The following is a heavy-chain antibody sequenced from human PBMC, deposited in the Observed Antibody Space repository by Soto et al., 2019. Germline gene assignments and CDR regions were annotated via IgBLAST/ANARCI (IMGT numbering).Heavy chain of an antibody. CDR3: XXXXXGAAAQXXXWFDP. D-gene: IGHD6-13*01. CDR1: GGSFRTYS. V-gene: IGHV1-69*02. CDR2: IIPIVDIV. Sequence: QVQLVQSGTEVKKPGSSVKVSCKPSGGSFRTYSISWVRQAPGQRLEWMGRIIPIVDIVKYAQKFQDRVTITADKSTXXXXXXXXXXXXXXPXXXXXXXXXXGAAAQXXXWFDPWGQGTLVIVSP. J-gene: IGHJ5*02.